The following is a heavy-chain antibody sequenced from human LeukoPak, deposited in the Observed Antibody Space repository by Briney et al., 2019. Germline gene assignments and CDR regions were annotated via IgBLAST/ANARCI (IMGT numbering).Heavy chain of an antibody. CDR3: ARDGRSRGLSHVNFDY. D-gene: IGHD3-16*02. CDR1: GFPFSSYE. Sequence: GGSLRLSCAASGFPFSSYEMNWVRQAPGKGLEGVSYISSSGMTKYYAVSVKRRFTMSRDNAKNSLYVQLNSLRAADTAVYYCARDGRSRGLSHVNFDYWGQGILVTVSS. V-gene: IGHV3-48*03. J-gene: IGHJ4*02. CDR2: ISSSGMTK.